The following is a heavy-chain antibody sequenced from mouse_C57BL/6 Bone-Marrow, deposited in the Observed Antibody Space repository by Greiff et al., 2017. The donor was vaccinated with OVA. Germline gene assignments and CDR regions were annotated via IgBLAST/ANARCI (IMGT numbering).Heavy chain of an antibody. CDR2: IGLKSDNYAT. Sequence: EVQVEESGGGLVQPGGSMKLSCVASGFTFSNYWMNWVRQSPEKGLEWVAQIGLKSDNYATPYAESVKGKFTISRDDTKSSVYLQMSSLRAEDTGIYYCTAGFSAMDYWGQGTSVTVSS. CDR1: GFTFSNYW. V-gene: IGHV6-3*01. J-gene: IGHJ4*01. CDR3: TAGFSAMDY.